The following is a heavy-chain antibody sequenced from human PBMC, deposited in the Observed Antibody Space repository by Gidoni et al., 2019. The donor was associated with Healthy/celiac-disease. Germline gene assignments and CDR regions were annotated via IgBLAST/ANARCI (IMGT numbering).Heavy chain of an antibody. D-gene: IGHD3-10*01. J-gene: IGHJ6*02. CDR1: GFTFDDSA. V-gene: IGHV3-9*01. CDR2: ISGNSGSI. Sequence: EVQLVESGGGLVQPGRSLRLSCAASGFTFDDSAMHWVRQAPGKGLEWVSGISGNSGSIGYADSVKGRFTISRDNAKNSLYLQMNSLRAEDTALYYCAKDISYGSGTLSGYYYGMDVWGQGTTVTVSS. CDR3: AKDISYGSGTLSGYYYGMDV.